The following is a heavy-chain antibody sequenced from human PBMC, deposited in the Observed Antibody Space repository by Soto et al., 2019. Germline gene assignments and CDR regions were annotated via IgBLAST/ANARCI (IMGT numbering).Heavy chain of an antibody. V-gene: IGHV2-70*01. CDR1: GFSLSTNEMC. CDR3: ARMRSPGGSDYYYGMDV. J-gene: IGHJ6*02. Sequence: GSGPTLVNPTQTLTLTCKFSGFSLSTNEMCVSWIRQPPGKALEWLALIDGVDDKDYSTSLTTRLTISKDTSKNQVVLTMTNVDPVDTATNHCARMRSPGGSDYYYGMDVWGQGTTVTVSS. CDR2: IDGVDDK. D-gene: IGHD3-10*01.